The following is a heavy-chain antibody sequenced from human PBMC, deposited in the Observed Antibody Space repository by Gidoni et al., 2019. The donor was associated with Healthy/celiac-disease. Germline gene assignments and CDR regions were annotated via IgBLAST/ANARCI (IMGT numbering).Heavy chain of an antibody. CDR3: AKGPTYYDFWSGYSNYYMDV. J-gene: IGHJ6*03. Sequence: EVQLLESGGGLVQPGGSLRLSCAASGFTFSSYAMSWVRQAPGKGLEWVSAISGSGGSTYYADSVKGRFTISRDNSKNTLYLQMNSLRAEDTAVYYCAKGPTYYDFWSGYSNYYMDVWGKGTTVTVSS. CDR1: GFTFSSYA. V-gene: IGHV3-23*01. D-gene: IGHD3-3*01. CDR2: ISGSGGST.